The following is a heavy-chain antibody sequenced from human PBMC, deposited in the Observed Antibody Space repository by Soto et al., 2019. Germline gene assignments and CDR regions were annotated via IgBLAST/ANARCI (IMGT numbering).Heavy chain of an antibody. CDR2: ISAYNGNT. CDR3: ARDPFLDRLFRRTYYYYYGMDV. Sequence: VRQAPGQGLGWMGWISAYNGNTNYAQKLQGRVTMTTDTSTSTAYMELRSLRSDDTAVYYCARDPFLDRLFRRTYYYYYGMDVWGEGTTVTVSS. J-gene: IGHJ6*04. V-gene: IGHV1-18*01. D-gene: IGHD3-3*01.